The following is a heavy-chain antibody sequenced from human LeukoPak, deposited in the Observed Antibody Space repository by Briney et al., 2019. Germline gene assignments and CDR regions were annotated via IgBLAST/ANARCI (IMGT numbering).Heavy chain of an antibody. J-gene: IGHJ5*02. CDR1: GGSISSYY. CDR2: IYTSGST. V-gene: IGHV4-4*07. CDR3: ARLVVITTFDWFDP. D-gene: IGHD3-22*01. Sequence: SETLSLTCTVSGGSISSYYWSWIRQPAGKGLEWIGRIYTSGSTNYNPSLKSRVTMSVDTSKDQFSLKLTSVTAADTAVYYCARLVVITTFDWFDPWGQGTLVTVSS.